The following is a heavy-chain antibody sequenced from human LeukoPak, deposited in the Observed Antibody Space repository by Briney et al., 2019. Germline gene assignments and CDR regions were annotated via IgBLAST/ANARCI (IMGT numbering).Heavy chain of an antibody. CDR1: GYTFTSYG. CDR2: ISAYNGNT. V-gene: IGHV1-18*04. J-gene: IGHJ4*02. D-gene: IGHD5-12*01. Sequence: GASVKVSCKASGYTFTSYGISWVRQAPGQGLEWMGWISAYNGNTNYAQKLQGRVTMTTGTSTSTAYMELRSLRSDDTAVYYCAREATYSGYDRLDYWGQGTLVTVSS. CDR3: AREATYSGYDRLDY.